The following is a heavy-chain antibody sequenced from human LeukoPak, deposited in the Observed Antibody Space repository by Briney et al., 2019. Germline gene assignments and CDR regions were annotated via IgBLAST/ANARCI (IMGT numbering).Heavy chain of an antibody. CDR3: ARDRRYFDTGGLGGPDY. Sequence: NSGGSLRLSSAASGFPFSSYTMNWVRQAPGKGLEWVSSISSSSSYIYYADSMKGRLTISRDNAKNSLFLQMNDLRAEDTAVYYCARDRRYFDTGGLGGPDYWGQGTLITVSS. D-gene: IGHD2-8*02. CDR1: GFPFSSYT. J-gene: IGHJ4*02. V-gene: IGHV3-21*01. CDR2: ISSSSSYI.